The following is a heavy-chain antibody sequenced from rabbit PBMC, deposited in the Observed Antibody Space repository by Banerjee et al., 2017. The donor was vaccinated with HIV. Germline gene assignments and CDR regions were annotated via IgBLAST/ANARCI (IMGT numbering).Heavy chain of an antibody. CDR3: ARGSANGNGEGNFNL. D-gene: IGHD6-1*01. V-gene: IGHV1S45*01. CDR1: GFTFSGYW. CDR2: IYTSSGNA. J-gene: IGHJ4*01. Sequence: QEQLEESGGDLVKPEGSLTLTCTASGFTFSGYWMCWVRQAPGKGLEWIACIYTSSGNAAYASWAKGRFTISKTSSTTVTLQMTSLTAADTATYFCARGSANGNGEGNFNLWGPGTLVTVS.